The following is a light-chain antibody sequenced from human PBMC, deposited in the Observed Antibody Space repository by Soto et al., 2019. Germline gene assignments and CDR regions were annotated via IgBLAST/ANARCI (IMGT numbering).Light chain of an antibody. CDR1: QSVSSN. J-gene: IGKJ2*01. V-gene: IGKV3-15*01. CDR3: QQYNNWPPDYT. CDR2: GAS. Sequence: EIVMTQSPATLSVSPGERVTLSCRASQSVSSNLAWFQQKPGQAPRLLIYGASTRATDIPARFSGSGSGTEFTLTISSLQSEDFAVYYCQQYNNWPPDYTFGQGTKLEIK.